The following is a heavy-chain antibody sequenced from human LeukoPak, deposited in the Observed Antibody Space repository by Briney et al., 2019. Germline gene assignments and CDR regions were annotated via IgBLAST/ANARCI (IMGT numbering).Heavy chain of an antibody. Sequence: SVKVSCKASGGTFISYAISWVRQAPGQGLEWMGGIIPIFGTANYAQKFQGRVTITADESTSTAYMELSSLRSEDTAVYYCARDRDYYDSSGYMGDWGQGTLVTVSS. CDR1: GGTFISYA. CDR3: ARDRDYYDSSGYMGD. J-gene: IGHJ4*02. CDR2: IIPIFGTA. D-gene: IGHD3-22*01. V-gene: IGHV1-69*13.